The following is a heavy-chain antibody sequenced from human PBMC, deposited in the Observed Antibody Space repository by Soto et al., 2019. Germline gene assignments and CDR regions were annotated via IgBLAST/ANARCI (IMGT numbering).Heavy chain of an antibody. D-gene: IGHD3-22*01. CDR1: GFTFSNSG. V-gene: IGHV3-30*18. CDR2: ISYDGSNK. J-gene: IGHJ4*02. CDR3: AKGLLSRTQWLLGVVDY. Sequence: GGSLRLSCAASGFTFSNSGMHWVRQAPGKGLEWVAVISYDGSNKYYADSVKGRFTISRDNSKNTLYLQMNSLRAEDTAVYYSAKGLLSRTQWLLGVVDYWGQGTLVTVSS.